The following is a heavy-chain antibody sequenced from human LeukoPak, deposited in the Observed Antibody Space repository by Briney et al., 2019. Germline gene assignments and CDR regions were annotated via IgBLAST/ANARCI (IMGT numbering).Heavy chain of an antibody. D-gene: IGHD5-18*01. CDR3: GSAGHVLDTGMAD. J-gene: IGHJ4*02. V-gene: IGHV3-74*01. CDR1: DLTLVSYG. CDR2: INSDGSST. Sequence: PGGSLRLSFATSDLTLVSYGKHLVRQGPGKGLVWVSRINSDGSSTSYADSVKGRFTISRDNAKNTLYLQMNSLRAEDMAVYYCGSAGHVLDTGMADWGQGALVTVSS.